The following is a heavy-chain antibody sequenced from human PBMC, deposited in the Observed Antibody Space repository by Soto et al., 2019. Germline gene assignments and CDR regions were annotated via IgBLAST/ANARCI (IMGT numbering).Heavy chain of an antibody. CDR3: AREVLVRGIKYHAMDV. Sequence: QVQLVESGGGVVQPGRSLSLSCAASGFTFSSYGIHWVRQAPGKGLEWVAVIWSDGSNKYYADSVKGRFTISRDNTKKTLYLQMNRLRAEDTAVYYCAREVLVRGIKYHAMDVWGQGTTVTVSS. D-gene: IGHD3-10*01. V-gene: IGHV3-33*01. CDR1: GFTFSSYG. CDR2: IWSDGSNK. J-gene: IGHJ6*02.